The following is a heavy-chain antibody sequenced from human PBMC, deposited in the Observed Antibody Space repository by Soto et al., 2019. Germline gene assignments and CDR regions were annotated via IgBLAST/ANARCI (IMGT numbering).Heavy chain of an antibody. CDR2: ISGSGGST. D-gene: IGHD1-26*01. CDR3: AKDPPRVGATHAPFDY. J-gene: IGHJ4*02. CDR1: GFTFSSYA. V-gene: IGHV3-23*01. Sequence: EVQLLESGGGLVQPGGSLRLSCAASGFTFSSYAMSWVRQAPGKGLEWVSAISGSGGSTYYADSVKGRFTISRDNSKNTLYLQMNSLRAEDTAVYYCAKDPPRVGATHAPFDYWGQGTLVTVSS.